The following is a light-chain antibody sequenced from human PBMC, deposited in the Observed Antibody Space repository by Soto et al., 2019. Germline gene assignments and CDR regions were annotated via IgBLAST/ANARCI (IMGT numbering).Light chain of an antibody. V-gene: IGKV1-5*03. Sequence: DIQMTQSPSTLSASVGDRVTITCRASQSISNRLAWYQQKPGKAPKLLISKASNLESGVPSRFSGSGSGTEFILTIISLQPDDFATYYCQHYSSWAFGQGTKVE. CDR2: KAS. CDR1: QSISNR. J-gene: IGKJ1*01. CDR3: QHYSSWA.